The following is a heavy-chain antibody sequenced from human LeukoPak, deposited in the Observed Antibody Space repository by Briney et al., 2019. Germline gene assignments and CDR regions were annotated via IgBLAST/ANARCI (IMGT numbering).Heavy chain of an antibody. CDR2: INPNSGGT. J-gene: IGHJ4*02. Sequence: ASVKVSCKASGYTFTGYYMHWVRQAPGQGPEWMGWINPNSGGTNYAQKFQGRVTMTRDTSISTAYMELSRLRSDDTAVYYCARDLRGYCSSTSCSHGFPFDYWGQGTLVTVSS. CDR3: ARDLRGYCSSTSCSHGFPFDY. V-gene: IGHV1-2*02. CDR1: GYTFTGYY. D-gene: IGHD2-2*01.